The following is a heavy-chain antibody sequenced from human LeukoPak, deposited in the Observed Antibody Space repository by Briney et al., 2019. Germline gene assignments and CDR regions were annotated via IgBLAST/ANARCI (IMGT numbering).Heavy chain of an antibody. V-gene: IGHV3-13*04. J-gene: IGHJ2*01. CDR2: VGPVGDT. D-gene: IGHD3-10*01. CDR1: GFTFSDYD. CDR3: VRKFSGVDWFLDL. Sequence: PGGSLRLSCAASGFTFSDYDMNWARQVSGKGLEWVSSVGPVGDTLYSGSVKGRFTISRENGKNSLYLQMNSLRAGDTAVYYCVRKFSGVDWFLDLWARGTVLTVSS.